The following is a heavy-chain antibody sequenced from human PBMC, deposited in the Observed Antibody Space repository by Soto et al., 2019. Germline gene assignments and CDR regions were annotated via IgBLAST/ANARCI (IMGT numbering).Heavy chain of an antibody. D-gene: IGHD2-2*02. CDR3: ARGLGYCSSTSCYSAFDI. J-gene: IGHJ3*02. CDR2: IYPGDSDT. CDR1: GYSFTSYW. Sequence: GESLKISCKGSGYSFTSYWIGWVRQMPGKGLEWMGIIYPGDSDTRYSPSFQGQVTISADKSLSTAYLQWSSLKASDTAMYYCARGLGYCSSTSCYSAFDIWGQGTMVTVSS. V-gene: IGHV5-51*01.